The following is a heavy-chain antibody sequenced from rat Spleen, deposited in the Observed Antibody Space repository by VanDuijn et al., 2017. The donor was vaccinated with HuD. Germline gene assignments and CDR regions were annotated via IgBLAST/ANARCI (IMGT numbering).Heavy chain of an antibody. J-gene: IGHJ3*01. CDR2: ISPGGGST. V-gene: IGHV5-25*01. CDR3: VRQDTSGYSNWFGY. D-gene: IGHD4-3*01. Sequence: EVQLVESGGGLVQPGRSLKLSCTASGFTFSNYDMAWVRQTPTKGLEWVASISPGGGSTYYRDSVKGRFTVSRDNVKSTLYLQMDSLRSEDTATYFCVRQDTSGYSNWFGYWGHGTLVTVSS. CDR1: GFTFSNYD.